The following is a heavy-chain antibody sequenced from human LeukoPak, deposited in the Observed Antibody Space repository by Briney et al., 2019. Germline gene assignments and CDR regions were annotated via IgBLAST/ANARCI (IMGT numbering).Heavy chain of an antibody. V-gene: IGHV3-23*01. CDR3: AKVIDDRTYYFDY. J-gene: IGHJ4*02. Sequence: GGPLRLSCAASGFTFSSYAVSWVRQAPGKGLEWVSGISDSGGTTYYADSVKGRFTISRDNSKNTLYLQMNSLRAEDTAVYYCAKVIDDRTYYFDYWGQGTLVTVSS. D-gene: IGHD3-16*02. CDR2: ISDSGGTT. CDR1: GFTFSSYA.